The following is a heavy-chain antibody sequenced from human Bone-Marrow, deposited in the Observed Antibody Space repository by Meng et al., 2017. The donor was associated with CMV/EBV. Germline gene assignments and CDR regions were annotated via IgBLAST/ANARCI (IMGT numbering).Heavy chain of an antibody. V-gene: IGHV4-59*01. Sequence: SETLSLTCTVSGGSMSGDYWSWIRQPPGKGLEWIGYIYYSGSTNYNPSLKSRVTISVDTSKNQFSLKLSSVTAADTAVYYCARARRGYQLLNDYWGQGTLVTVSS. J-gene: IGHJ4*02. CDR3: ARARRGYQLLNDY. CDR2: IYYSGST. CDR1: GGSMSGDY. D-gene: IGHD2-2*01.